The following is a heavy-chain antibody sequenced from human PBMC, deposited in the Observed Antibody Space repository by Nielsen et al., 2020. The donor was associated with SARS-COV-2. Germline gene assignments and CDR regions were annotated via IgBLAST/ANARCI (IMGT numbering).Heavy chain of an antibody. CDR3: ARLVYGDYEGYYYGMDV. CDR2: IYPGDSDT. J-gene: IGHJ6*02. CDR1: GYSFTSYW. D-gene: IGHD4-17*01. Sequence: GESLKISCKDSGYSFTSYWIGWVRQMPGKGLEWMGIIYPGDSDTRYSPSFQGHVTISADKSISTAYLQWSSLKASDTAMYYCARLVYGDYEGYYYGMDVWGQGTTVTVSS. V-gene: IGHV5-51*01.